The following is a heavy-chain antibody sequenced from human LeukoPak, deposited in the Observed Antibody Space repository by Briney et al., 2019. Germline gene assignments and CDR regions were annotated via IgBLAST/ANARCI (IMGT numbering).Heavy chain of an antibody. D-gene: IGHD2-21*02. CDR1: GYTFTSYY. CDR3: ARTLTLPNWFDP. Sequence: AAVKVCCKASGYTFTSYYLHWVRQAPGQGLEWMGIINPSGGSTSYAQKFQGRVTMTRDTSTSTVYMELSSLRSEDTAVYYCARTLTLPNWFDPWGQGTLVTVSS. V-gene: IGHV1-46*01. CDR2: INPSGGST. J-gene: IGHJ5*02.